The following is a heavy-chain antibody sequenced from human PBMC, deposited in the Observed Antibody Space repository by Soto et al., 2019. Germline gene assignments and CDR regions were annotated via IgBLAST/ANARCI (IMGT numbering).Heavy chain of an antibody. CDR1: GFTFSSYS. CDR2: ISSSSSYI. V-gene: IGHV3-21*01. D-gene: IGHD7-27*01. J-gene: IGHJ6*03. Sequence: EVQLVESGGGLVKPGGSLRLSCAASGFTFSSYSMNWVRQAPGKGLEWVSSISSSSSYIYYADSVKGRFIISRDNAKNSLYLQMTGLRAEDTAVSYCEGPWAHYYSYYYMDVWGKGTTVTVSS. CDR3: EGPWAHYYSYYYMDV.